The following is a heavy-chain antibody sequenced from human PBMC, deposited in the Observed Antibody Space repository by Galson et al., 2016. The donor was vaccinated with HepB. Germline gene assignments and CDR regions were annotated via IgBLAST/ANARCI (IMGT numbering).Heavy chain of an antibody. Sequence: TLSLTCSVSGDSIGSDRYYWTWIRQHPGKGLEWLGYIYYSGAAYYNPSLRSRASISLDTSKNQFSLEINSVTAADTAVYYCASGPIRCLNSGCYSWSDLWGKGILVVVSS. D-gene: IGHD2-21*02. CDR1: GDSIGSDRYY. CDR2: IYYSGAA. J-gene: IGHJ5*02. CDR3: ASGPIRCLNSGCYSWSDL. V-gene: IGHV4-31*03.